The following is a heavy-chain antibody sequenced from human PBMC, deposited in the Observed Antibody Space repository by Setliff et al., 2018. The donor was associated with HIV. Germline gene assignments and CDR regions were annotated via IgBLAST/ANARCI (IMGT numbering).Heavy chain of an antibody. CDR3: AKPTSGFYPRPYDL. J-gene: IGHJ3*01. Sequence: GGSLRLSCVGTGFAFSTFDMNWVRQIPGKGLEWVAAVSPAGDITYYRDSLRGRFIVSRDNSKNMLFLQMNNLGVEDSAIYYCAKPTSGFYPRPYDLWGHGTKVTVSS. CDR2: VSPAGDIT. CDR1: GFAFSTFD. D-gene: IGHD5-12*01. V-gene: IGHV3-23*01.